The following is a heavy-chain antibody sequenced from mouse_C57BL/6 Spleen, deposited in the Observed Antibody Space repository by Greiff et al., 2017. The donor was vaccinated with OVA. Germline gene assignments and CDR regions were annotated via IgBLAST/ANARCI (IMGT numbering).Heavy chain of an antibody. V-gene: IGHV1-15*01. CDR3: TRGGAWFAY. CDR2: IDPETGGT. Sequence: VQLQQSGAELVRPGASVTLSCKASGYTFTDYDMPWVKQTPVHGLEWIGAIDPETGGTAYNQKFKGKAILTADKSSSTAYMELRSLTSEDSAVYYCTRGGAWFAYWGQGTLVTVSA. CDR1: GYTFTDYD. J-gene: IGHJ3*01.